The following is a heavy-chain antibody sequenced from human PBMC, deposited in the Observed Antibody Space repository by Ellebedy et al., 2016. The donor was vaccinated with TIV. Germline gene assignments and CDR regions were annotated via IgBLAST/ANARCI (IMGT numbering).Heavy chain of an antibody. CDR3: ARDRAVRGVNVAAY. V-gene: IGHV1-46*01. CDR1: GYAFTSYY. D-gene: IGHD3-10*01. Sequence: ASVKVSXXASGYAFTSYYMHWVRQAPEQGLEWMGIINPSGGSTSYAQKFQGRVTMTRDTSTSTVYMELSSLRSEDTAVYYCARDRAVRGVNVAAYWGQGTLVTVSS. J-gene: IGHJ4*02. CDR2: INPSGGST.